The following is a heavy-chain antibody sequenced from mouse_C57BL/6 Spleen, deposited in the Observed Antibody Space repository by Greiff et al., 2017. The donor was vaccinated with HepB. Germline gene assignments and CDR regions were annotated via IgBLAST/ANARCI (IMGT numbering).Heavy chain of an antibody. CDR3: TREATVVAHYAMDY. CDR2: ISSGGDYI. Sequence: VQLKESGEGLVKPGGSLKLSCAASGFTFSSYAMSWVRQTPEKRLEWVAYISSGGDYIYYADTVKGRFTISRDNARNTLYLQMSSLKSEDTAMYYCTREATVVAHYAMDYWGQGTSVTVSS. V-gene: IGHV5-9-1*02. CDR1: GFTFSSYA. D-gene: IGHD1-1*01. J-gene: IGHJ4*01.